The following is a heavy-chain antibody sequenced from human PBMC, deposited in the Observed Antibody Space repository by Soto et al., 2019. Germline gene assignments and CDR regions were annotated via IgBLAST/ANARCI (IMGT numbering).Heavy chain of an antibody. CDR2: ISGSGGST. Sequence: SGGSLSLSYAASGFNFSSYAMSWVRQAPGKGLEWVSAISGSGGSTYYADSVKGRFTISRDNSKNTLYLQMNSLRAEDTAVYYCAKKKGKQLVYFDYWGQGTLVTVSS. CDR1: GFNFSSYA. D-gene: IGHD6-13*01. J-gene: IGHJ4*02. CDR3: AKKKGKQLVYFDY. V-gene: IGHV3-23*01.